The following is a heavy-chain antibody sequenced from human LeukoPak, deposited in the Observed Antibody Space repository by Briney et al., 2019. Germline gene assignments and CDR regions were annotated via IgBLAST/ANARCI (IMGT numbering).Heavy chain of an antibody. D-gene: IGHD4-17*01. CDR1: GGSISSYY. CDR3: ARDPTVTTPDDAFDI. J-gene: IGHJ3*02. CDR2: IYYSGST. V-gene: IGHV4-59*12. Sequence: SETLSLTCTVSGGSISSYYWSWIRQPPGKGLEWIGYIYYSGSTYYNPSLKSRVTISVDTSKNQFSLKLSSVTAADTAVYYCARDPTVTTPDDAFDIWGQGTMVTVSS.